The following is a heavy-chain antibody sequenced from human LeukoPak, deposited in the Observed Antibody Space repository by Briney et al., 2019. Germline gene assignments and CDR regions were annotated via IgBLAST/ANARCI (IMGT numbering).Heavy chain of an antibody. Sequence: GGSLRLSCAASGFSFSSYSMNWVRQAPGKGLEWVSYISSSSSTIYYADSEKGRFTISRDNAKNSLYLQMNSLRAEDTAVYYCARSIVARLSAFDIWGQGTMVTVSS. J-gene: IGHJ3*02. D-gene: IGHD6-6*01. V-gene: IGHV3-48*01. CDR2: ISSSSSTI. CDR1: GFSFSSYS. CDR3: ARSIVARLSAFDI.